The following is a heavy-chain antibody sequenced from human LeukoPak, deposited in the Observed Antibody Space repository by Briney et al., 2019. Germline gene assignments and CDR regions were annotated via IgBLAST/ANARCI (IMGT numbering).Heavy chain of an antibody. CDR3: AILAPLRYFDWLLQNAVIDY. V-gene: IGHV3-64*01. D-gene: IGHD3-9*01. CDR1: GFTFSSYA. J-gene: IGHJ4*02. CDR2: ISSNGGST. Sequence: GGSLRLSCAASGFTFSSYAMHWVRQAPGKGLEYVSAISSNGGSTYYANSVKGRFTISRDNSKNTLYLQMNSLRAEDTAVYYCAILAPLRYFDWLLQNAVIDYWGQGTLVTVSS.